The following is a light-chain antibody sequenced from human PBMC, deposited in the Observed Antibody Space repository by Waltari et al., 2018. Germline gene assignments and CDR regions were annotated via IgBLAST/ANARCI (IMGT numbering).Light chain of an antibody. CDR3: QTWDTSTGV. CDR1: DLGNKY. CDR2: RDN. Sequence: SYELTQPPSVSVSPGQTAIITCSGDDLGNKYTSWYQQKPGQSPALVIYRDNKRPSGIPERFSASNSGNTASLTISGTQDVDEADYYCQTWDTSTGVFGGGTKLSVL. V-gene: IGLV3-1*01. J-gene: IGLJ3*02.